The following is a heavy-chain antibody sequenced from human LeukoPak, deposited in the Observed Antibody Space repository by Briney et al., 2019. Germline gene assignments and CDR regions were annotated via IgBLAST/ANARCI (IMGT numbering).Heavy chain of an antibody. V-gene: IGHV4-59*01. CDR1: GGSISSYY. J-gene: IGHJ4*02. CDR2: IYYSGST. CDR3: ARVISWGSGWFDY. Sequence: PSETLSLTCTVSGGSISSYYWSWIRQPPGRGLEWIGYIYYSGSTNYNPSLKSRVTISVDTSNNQFSLKLSSVTAADTAVYYCARVISWGSGWFDYWGQGTLVTVSS. D-gene: IGHD6-19*01.